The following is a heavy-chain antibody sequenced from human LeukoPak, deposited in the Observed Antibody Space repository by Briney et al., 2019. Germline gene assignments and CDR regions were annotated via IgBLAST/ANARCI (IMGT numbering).Heavy chain of an antibody. CDR3: ARETRYCSGGSCYSSSLDY. CDR1: GYTFTGYY. CDR2: INPNSGGT. J-gene: IGHJ4*02. Sequence: EASVKVSCKASGYTFTGYYMHWVRQAPGQGLEWMGWINPNSGGTNYAQKFQGWVTMTRDTSISTAYMELSRLRSDDTAVYYCARETRYCSGGSCYSSSLDYWGQGTLVTVSS. V-gene: IGHV1-2*04. D-gene: IGHD2-15*01.